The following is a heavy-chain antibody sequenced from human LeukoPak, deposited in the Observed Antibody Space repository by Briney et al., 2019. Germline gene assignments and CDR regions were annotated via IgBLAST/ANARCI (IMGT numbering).Heavy chain of an antibody. Sequence: AGSLRLSCAASGFTFSSYWMSWVRQAPGKGLEWVANIKQDGSATYYVDSLKGRFTISRDNAKNSLYLQMNSLRPEDTAVYYCAGLNWWASSWSFQYWGQGTPVTVSS. V-gene: IGHV3-7*05. CDR1: GFTFSSYW. CDR3: AGLNWWASSWSFQY. D-gene: IGHD6-13*01. CDR2: IKQDGSAT. J-gene: IGHJ4*02.